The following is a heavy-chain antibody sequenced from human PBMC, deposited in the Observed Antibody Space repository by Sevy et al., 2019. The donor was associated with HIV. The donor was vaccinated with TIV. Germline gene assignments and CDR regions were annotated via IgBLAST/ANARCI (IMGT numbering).Heavy chain of an antibody. CDR2: IYYTGST. CDR1: GGSISSSNYY. J-gene: IGHJ4*02. CDR3: ARQMPYYDSAGYYHWDY. V-gene: IGHV4-39*01. Sequence: SETLSLTCTVSGGSISSSNYYWGWIRQPPGKGLEWIANIYYTGSTYYNPSLKSRVTIFADTSKNQFSLKLSSVTAADTAVYYCARQMPYYDSAGYYHWDYWGQGTLVTVSS. D-gene: IGHD3-22*01.